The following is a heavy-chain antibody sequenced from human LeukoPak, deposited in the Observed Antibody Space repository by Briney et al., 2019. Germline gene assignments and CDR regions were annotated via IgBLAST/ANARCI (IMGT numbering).Heavy chain of an antibody. CDR1: GFSISTNY. CDR3: ARSRIRAFDP. D-gene: IGHD3-3*02. V-gene: IGHV3-53*01. Sequence: WGSLRLSCAASGFSISTNYMSWVRQAPGKGLEWVSVSYSGGTTNYIDSVKGRFTISRDNSKNRLYLQMNNLRADDTAVYYCARSRIRAFDPWGQGSLVIVSS. CDR2: SYSGGTT. J-gene: IGHJ5*02.